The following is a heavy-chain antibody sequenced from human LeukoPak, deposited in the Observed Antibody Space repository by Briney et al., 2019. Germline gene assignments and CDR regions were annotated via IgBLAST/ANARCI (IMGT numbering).Heavy chain of an antibody. CDR2: VNLRGDST. V-gene: IGHV3-23*01. J-gene: IGHJ4*02. D-gene: IGHD5-12*01. CDR3: ARGITSGPRRYDVRNFYY. Sequence: PGGSLRLSCAASGFTFNNYAMSWVRQAPGKGLEWVSTVNLRGDSTYYADSVKGRFTISRDNSKNTLYLQMNSLRAEDTAVYYCARGITSGPRRYDVRNFYYWGQGTPVTVSS. CDR1: GFTFNNYA.